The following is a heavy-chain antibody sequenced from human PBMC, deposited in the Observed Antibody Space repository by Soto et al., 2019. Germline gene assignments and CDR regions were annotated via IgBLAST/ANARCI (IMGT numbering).Heavy chain of an antibody. D-gene: IGHD2-15*01. J-gene: IGHJ5*02. V-gene: IGHV1-18*04. CDR2: ISAYNGKT. CDR3: ARDRIVVVVGDTPGWFDP. CDR1: GYTFTSYG. Sequence: ASVKVSCKAPGYTFTSYGISWVRQAPGQGLEWMGWISAYNGKTNYAQKFQGRVTMTTDTSTSTAYMEVRSLRSDDTAVYYCARDRIVVVVGDTPGWFDPWGQGTLVTVSS.